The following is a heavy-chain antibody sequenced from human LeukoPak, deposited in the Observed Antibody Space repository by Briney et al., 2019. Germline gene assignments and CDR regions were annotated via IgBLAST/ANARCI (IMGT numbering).Heavy chain of an antibody. Sequence: GSSVKVSCKASGGTFSSYAISWVRQAPGQGLGWMGGIIPIFGTANYAQKFQGRVTITADKSTSTAYMELSSLRSEDTAVYYCARSLEWLPAGGYYYMDVWGKGTTVTVSS. CDR3: ARSLEWLPAGGYYYMDV. D-gene: IGHD3-3*01. J-gene: IGHJ6*03. V-gene: IGHV1-69*06. CDR1: GGTFSSYA. CDR2: IIPIFGTA.